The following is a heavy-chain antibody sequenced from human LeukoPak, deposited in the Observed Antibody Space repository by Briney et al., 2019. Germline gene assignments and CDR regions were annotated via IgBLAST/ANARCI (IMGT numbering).Heavy chain of an antibody. V-gene: IGHV3-23*01. D-gene: IGHD6-13*01. CDR2: ISGSGGST. CDR3: AKDRRQQLVAQGSY. Sequence: PGGSLRLSCAASGFTFSSYEMNSVRQAPGKGLEWVSAISGSGGSTYYADSVKGRFSISRDNSKNTLYLQMNSLRAEDTAVYYCAKDRRQQLVAQGSYWGQGTLVTVSS. CDR1: GFTFSSYE. J-gene: IGHJ4*02.